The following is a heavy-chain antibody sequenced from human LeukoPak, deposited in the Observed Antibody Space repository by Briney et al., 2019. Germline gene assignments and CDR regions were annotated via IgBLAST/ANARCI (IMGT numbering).Heavy chain of an antibody. Sequence: SETLSLTCTVSGGSISSYYWSWIRQPPGKGLEWIGYIYYSGSTNYNPSLKSRVTISVDTSKNQFSLKLSSVTAADAAVYYCARMSGYYSRFDYWGQGTLVTVSS. J-gene: IGHJ4*02. V-gene: IGHV4-59*01. D-gene: IGHD3-22*01. CDR1: GGSISSYY. CDR3: ARMSGYYSRFDY. CDR2: IYYSGST.